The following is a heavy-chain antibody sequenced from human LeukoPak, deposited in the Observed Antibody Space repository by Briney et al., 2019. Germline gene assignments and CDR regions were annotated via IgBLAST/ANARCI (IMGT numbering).Heavy chain of an antibody. D-gene: IGHD6-13*01. J-gene: IGHJ4*02. V-gene: IGHV1-46*01. CDR3: ARDSSSWYYFDY. CDR2: INPSGGST. Sequence: EASVKVSCKASGYTFTSFYMHWVRQAPGQGLEWMGIINPSGGSTSYAQKFQGRVTMTRDTSTSTVYMELSSLRSEDTAVFYCARDSSSWYYFDYWGQGTLVTVSS. CDR1: GYTFTSFY.